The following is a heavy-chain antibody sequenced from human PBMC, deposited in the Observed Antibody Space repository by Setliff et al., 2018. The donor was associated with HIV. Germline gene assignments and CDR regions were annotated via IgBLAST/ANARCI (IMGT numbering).Heavy chain of an antibody. D-gene: IGHD3-10*01. CDR1: GGSISSYY. CDR3: ARGAELLWFGELHNIPYFDY. J-gene: IGHJ4*02. V-gene: IGHV4-59*01. Sequence: PSETLSLTCTVSGGSISSYYWSWIRQPPGKGLEWIGYIYYSGSTNYNPSLKSRVTISVDTSKNQFSLKLSPVTAADTAVYYCARGAELLWFGELHNIPYFDYWGQGTLVTV. CDR2: IYYSGST.